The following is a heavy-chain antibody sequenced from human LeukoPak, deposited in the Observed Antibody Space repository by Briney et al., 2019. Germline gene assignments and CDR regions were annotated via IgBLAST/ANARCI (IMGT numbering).Heavy chain of an antibody. CDR3: ARAARIAAAANDAFDI. CDR2: INTDGSST. V-gene: IGHV3-74*01. CDR1: GFTFSNYG. D-gene: IGHD6-13*01. J-gene: IGHJ3*02. Sequence: GGSLRLSCTASGFTFSNYGMHWVRQAPGKGLVWVSRINTDGSSTSYADSVKGRFTISRDNAKNTLYLQMNSLRAEDTAVYYCARAARIAAAANDAFDIWGQGTMVTVSS.